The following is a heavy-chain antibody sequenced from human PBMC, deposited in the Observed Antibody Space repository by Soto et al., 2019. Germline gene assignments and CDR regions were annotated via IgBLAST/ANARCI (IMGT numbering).Heavy chain of an antibody. CDR1: GESISSSFYY. CDR2: IYYSGRT. J-gene: IGHJ4*02. CDR3: ARQRTTVVTQAYFDH. Sequence: SETLSLTCIVSGESISSSFYYWGWILQPPGKGLEWIWSIYYSGRTYYNPSFKSRVTISIDTSKNQFSLKLSSVTATETAVYYCARQRTTVVTQAYFDHWGQGALVTVSS. D-gene: IGHD2-21*02. V-gene: IGHV4-39*01.